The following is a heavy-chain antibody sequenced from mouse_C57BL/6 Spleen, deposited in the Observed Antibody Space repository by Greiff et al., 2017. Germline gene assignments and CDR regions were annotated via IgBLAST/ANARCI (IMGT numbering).Heavy chain of an antibody. D-gene: IGHD1-1*01. CDR3: ARDVTTVVERYFDV. V-gene: IGHV3-8*01. J-gene: IGHJ1*03. CDR2: ISYSGST. Sequence: DVKLVESGPGLAKPSQTLSLTCSVTGYSITSDYWNWIRKFPGNKLEYMGYISYSGSTYYNPSLKSRISITRDTSKNQYYLQLNSVTTEDTATYYCARDVTTVVERYFDVWGTGTTVTVSS. CDR1: GYSITSDY.